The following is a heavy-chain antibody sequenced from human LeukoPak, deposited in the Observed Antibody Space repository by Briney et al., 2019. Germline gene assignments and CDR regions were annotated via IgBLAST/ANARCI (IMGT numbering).Heavy chain of an antibody. V-gene: IGHV1-69*04. CDR3: AREAGYSSSWYADAFDI. CDR2: IIPILGIA. D-gene: IGHD6-13*01. J-gene: IGHJ3*02. Sequence: SVKVSCKASGGTFSSYAISWVRQAPRQGLEWMGRIIPILGIANYAQKFQGRVTITADKSTSTAYMELSSLRSEDTAVYYCAREAGYSSSWYADAFDIWGQGTMVTVSS. CDR1: GGTFSSYA.